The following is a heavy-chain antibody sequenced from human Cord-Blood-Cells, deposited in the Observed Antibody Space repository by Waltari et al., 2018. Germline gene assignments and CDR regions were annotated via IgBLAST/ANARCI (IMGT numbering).Heavy chain of an antibody. CDR3: ARGFCSSTSCYAFDI. Sequence: EVQLVESGGGLIQPGGSLRLSCAASGFTVSSNYIGWCRQAPGKGLEWVSVIYSGGSTYYADSVKGRFTISRDNSKNTLYLQMNSLRAEDTAVYYCARGFCSSTSCYAFDIWGQGTMVTVSS. D-gene: IGHD2-2*01. CDR1: GFTVSSNY. V-gene: IGHV3-53*01. CDR2: IYSGGST. J-gene: IGHJ3*02.